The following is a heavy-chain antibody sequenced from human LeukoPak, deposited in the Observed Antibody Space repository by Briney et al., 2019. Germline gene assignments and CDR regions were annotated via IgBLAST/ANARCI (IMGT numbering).Heavy chain of an antibody. CDR1: GYTFTSYG. J-gene: IGHJ4*02. Sequence: ASVKVSCKASGYTFTSYGISWVRQAPGQGLEWMGWISAYNGNTNYAQKLQGRVAMTTDTSTSTAYMELRSLRSDDTAVYYCARDPDYDYVWGSLNYFDYWGQGTLVTVSS. D-gene: IGHD3-16*01. CDR3: ARDPDYDYVWGSLNYFDY. CDR2: ISAYNGNT. V-gene: IGHV1-18*01.